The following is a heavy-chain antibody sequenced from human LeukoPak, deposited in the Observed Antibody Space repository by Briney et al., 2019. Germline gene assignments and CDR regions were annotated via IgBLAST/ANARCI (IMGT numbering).Heavy chain of an antibody. CDR2: ITGSGAGT. CDR1: EFTLSSYV. J-gene: IGHJ4*02. V-gene: IGHV3-23*01. D-gene: IGHD3-10*01. Sequence: PGGSLRLSCAASEFTLSSYVISWVRQAPGKGLEWVSSITGSGAGTYYAASVKGRFTISRDNSKNTLYLQMNSLRAEDTAVYYCAKVLLWFGEKELDYWGQGTLVTVSS. CDR3: AKVLLWFGEKELDY.